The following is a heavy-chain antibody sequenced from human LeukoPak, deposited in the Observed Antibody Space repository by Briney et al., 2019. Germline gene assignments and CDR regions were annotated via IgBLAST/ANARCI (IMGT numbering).Heavy chain of an antibody. V-gene: IGHV5-51*01. J-gene: IGHJ3*02. CDR3: AREGVLRLGELSFRNQNAFDI. CDR1: GYSFTSYW. Sequence: GESLKISCKGSGYSFTSYWIGWVRQMPGKGLEWMGIIYPGDSDARYSPSFQGQVTISADKSISTAYLQWSSLKASDTAMYYCAREGVLRLGELSFRNQNAFDIWGQGTMVTVSS. D-gene: IGHD3-16*02. CDR2: IYPGDSDA.